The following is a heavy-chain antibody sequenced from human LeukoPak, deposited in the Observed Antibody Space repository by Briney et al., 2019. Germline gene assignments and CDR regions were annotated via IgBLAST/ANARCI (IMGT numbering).Heavy chain of an antibody. D-gene: IGHD3-22*01. CDR1: GFTFSDYY. CDR2: ISSSGSTI. CDR3: ARVDDYYDSSGYYSDAFDI. V-gene: IGHV3-11*04. J-gene: IGHJ3*02. Sequence: GGSLRLSCAASGFTFSDYYMSWIRQAPGKGLEWVSYISSSGSTIYYADSVKGRFTISRDNAKNSLYLQMNSLRAEDTAVYYCARVDDYYDSSGYYSDAFDIWGQGTMVTVSS.